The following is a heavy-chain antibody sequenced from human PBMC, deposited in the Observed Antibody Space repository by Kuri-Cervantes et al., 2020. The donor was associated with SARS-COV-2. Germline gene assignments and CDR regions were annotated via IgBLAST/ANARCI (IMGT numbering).Heavy chain of an antibody. V-gene: IGHV4-31*02. CDR2: IYYSGST. CDR3: ATHDFWSGSTFDY. D-gene: IGHD3-3*01. J-gene: IGHJ4*02. Sequence: SCTVSGGSISSGGYYWTWIRQHPGKGLEWIAHIYYSGSTYYNPSLKSRVIISVDMSKNQFSLKLSSVTAADTAVYYCATHDFWSGSTFDYWGQGTLVTVSS. CDR1: GGSISSGGYY.